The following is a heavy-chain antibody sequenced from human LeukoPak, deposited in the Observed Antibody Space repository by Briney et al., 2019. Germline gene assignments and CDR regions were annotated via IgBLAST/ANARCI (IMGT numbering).Heavy chain of an antibody. CDR1: GFTVGDNY. Sequence: PGGSLRLSCAASGFTVGDNYMSWVRQAPGKGLEWVSLIYSDGSTFYADSVEGRFTISRDNSKNTLFLQMDSLSADDTAVYYCTKVAAAGTEYFDSWGQGTLVTVSS. CDR2: IYSDGST. D-gene: IGHD6-13*01. J-gene: IGHJ4*02. CDR3: TKVAAAGTEYFDS. V-gene: IGHV3-53*01.